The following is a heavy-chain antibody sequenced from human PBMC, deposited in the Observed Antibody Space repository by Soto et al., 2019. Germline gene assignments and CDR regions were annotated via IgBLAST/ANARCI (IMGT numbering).Heavy chain of an antibody. CDR2: ISGSGGST. D-gene: IGHD1-26*01. J-gene: IGHJ4*02. Sequence: PWGSLRLSCAASGFTVSSYAMSWVRQAPGKGLEWVSAISGSGGSTYYADSVKGRFTISRDNSKNTLYLQMNSLRAEDTAVYYCARVPGLGAQGILYYFDYWGQGTLVTVSS. V-gene: IGHV3-23*01. CDR3: ARVPGLGAQGILYYFDY. CDR1: GFTVSSYA.